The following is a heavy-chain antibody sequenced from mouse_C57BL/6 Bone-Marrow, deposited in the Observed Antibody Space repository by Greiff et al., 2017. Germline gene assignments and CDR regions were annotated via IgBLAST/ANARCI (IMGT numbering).Heavy chain of an antibody. Sequence: VQLQESGAELARPGASVKLSCKASGYTFTSYGISWVKQRTGQGLEWIGEIYPRSGNTYYNEKFKGKATLTADKSSSTAYMELRSLTSEDSAVYFCARDITTDWGTGTTVTVSS. J-gene: IGHJ1*03. D-gene: IGHD1-1*01. CDR3: ARDITTD. CDR2: IYPRSGNT. CDR1: GYTFTSYG. V-gene: IGHV1-81*01.